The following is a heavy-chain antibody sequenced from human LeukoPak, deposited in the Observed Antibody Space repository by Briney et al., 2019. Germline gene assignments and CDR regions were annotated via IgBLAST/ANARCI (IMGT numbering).Heavy chain of an antibody. V-gene: IGHV4-4*07. Sequence: SETLSLTXTVSGGSISSYYWSWIRQPAGKGLEWIGRIYTSGSTNYNPSLKSRVTMSVDKSKNQCSLKLSSVTAADTAVYYCAREIVGATQGAFDIWGQGTMVTVSS. D-gene: IGHD1-26*01. CDR3: AREIVGATQGAFDI. J-gene: IGHJ3*02. CDR2: IYTSGST. CDR1: GGSISSYY.